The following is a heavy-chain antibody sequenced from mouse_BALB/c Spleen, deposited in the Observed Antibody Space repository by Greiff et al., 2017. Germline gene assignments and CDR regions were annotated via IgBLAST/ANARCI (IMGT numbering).Heavy chain of an antibody. CDR1: GFSLTSYG. Sequence: VQLRESGPGLVAPSQSLSITCTVSGFSLTSYGVHWVRQPPGKGLEWLGVIWAGGSTNYNSALMSRLSISKDNSKSQVFLKMNSLQTDDTAMYYCARENDGSSPWFAYWGQGTLVTVSA. J-gene: IGHJ3*01. CDR3: ARENDGSSPWFAY. CDR2: IWAGGST. V-gene: IGHV2-9*02. D-gene: IGHD1-1*01.